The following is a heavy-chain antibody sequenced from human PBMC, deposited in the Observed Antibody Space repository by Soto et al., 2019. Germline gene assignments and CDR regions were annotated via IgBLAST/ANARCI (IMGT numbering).Heavy chain of an antibody. D-gene: IGHD3-22*01. CDR3: ARMWYYDSSGYRYFDY. V-gene: IGHV1-18*04. J-gene: IGHJ4*02. Sequence: GASVKVSCTASGYTFTSYGISWVRQAPGQGLEWMGWISAYNGNTNYAQKLQGRVTMTTDTSTSTAYMELRSLRSDDTAVYYCARMWYYDSSGYRYFDYWGQGTLVTVAS. CDR2: ISAYNGNT. CDR1: GYTFTSYG.